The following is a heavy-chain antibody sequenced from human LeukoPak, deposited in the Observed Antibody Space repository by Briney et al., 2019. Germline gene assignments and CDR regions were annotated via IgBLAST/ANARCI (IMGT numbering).Heavy chain of an antibody. CDR2: INHSGST. CDR1: GGSCSGYY. D-gene: IGHD2-2*01. CDR3: ARLGVRVVPAAVFDY. V-gene: IGHV4-34*01. J-gene: IGHJ4*02. Sequence: SETLSLTCAVYGGSCSGYYWSWIRQPPGKGLEWIGEINHSGSTNYNPSHKSRVTISVDTSKNQFSLKLSSVTAADTAVYYCARLGVRVVPAAVFDYWGQGTLVTVSS.